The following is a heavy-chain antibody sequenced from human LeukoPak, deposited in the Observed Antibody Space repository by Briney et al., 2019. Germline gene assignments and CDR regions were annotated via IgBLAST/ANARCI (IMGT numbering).Heavy chain of an antibody. Sequence: SETLSLTRAVYGGSLSGYYCSWIRQPPGKGLEWIGEINHSGSTNYNPSLKSLVTISLDTSQNQFSLKLSSVTPADTPVYYCARGRSHSSGYGDWGQGTLVTVSS. V-gene: IGHV4-34*01. J-gene: IGHJ4*02. CDR3: ARGRSHSSGYGD. CDR1: GGSLSGYY. D-gene: IGHD3-22*01. CDR2: INHSGST.